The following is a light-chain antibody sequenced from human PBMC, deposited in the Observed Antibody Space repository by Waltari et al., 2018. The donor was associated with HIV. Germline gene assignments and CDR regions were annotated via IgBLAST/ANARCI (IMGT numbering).Light chain of an antibody. CDR2: EVS. CDR3: CSYAGSRV. V-gene: IGLV2-23*02. Sequence: QSALTQPASVSGSPGQSITISCTGTSRDAGRSTLCSWYQQHPGKAPKRMIYEVSKRPSGVSNRFSGSKSGNTASLTISGLQAEDEADYYCCSYAGSRVFGGGTKLTVL. CDR1: SRDAGRSTL. J-gene: IGLJ2*01.